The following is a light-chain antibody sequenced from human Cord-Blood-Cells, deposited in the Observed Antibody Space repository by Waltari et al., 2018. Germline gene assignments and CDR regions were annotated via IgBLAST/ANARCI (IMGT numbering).Light chain of an antibody. Sequence: QSALTQPASVSGSPGPSITLSCTGTSSDVGGYNYVSWYQQHPGKAPKLMLYAVSTRPSGVSNRFSGSKSGNTASLTISGLQAEDEADYYCSSYTSSSTWVFGGGTKLTVL. CDR3: SSYTSSSTWV. V-gene: IGLV2-14*01. J-gene: IGLJ3*02. CDR1: SSDVGGYNY. CDR2: AVS.